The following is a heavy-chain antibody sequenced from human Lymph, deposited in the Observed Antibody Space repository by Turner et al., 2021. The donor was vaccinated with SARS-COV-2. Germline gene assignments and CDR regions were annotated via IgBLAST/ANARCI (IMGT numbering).Heavy chain of an antibody. Sequence: QVTLRESGPALVKPTQTLTLTCTFSGFPLSSRGMCVSWIRQPTGKALEWLARIDWDDDTYYSTSLKTRLTISKDTSKNQVVLTMTNMDPVDTATYYCARIPLYCSCGSCYPPYHYYGMDVWGQGTTVTVSS. D-gene: IGHD2-15*01. CDR3: ARIPLYCSCGSCYPPYHYYGMDV. CDR2: IDWDDDT. CDR1: GFPLSSRGMC. V-gene: IGHV2-70*15. J-gene: IGHJ6*02.